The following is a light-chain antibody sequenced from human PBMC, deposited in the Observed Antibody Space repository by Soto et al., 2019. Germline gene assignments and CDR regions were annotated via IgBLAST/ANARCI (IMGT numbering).Light chain of an antibody. CDR3: AAWDDSLKAHF. Sequence: QSVLTQPPSASGAPGQRVTISCSGSSSNVGSSAVNWYQHLPGTAPKLLIYSNNQRPSGVPDRFSGSKSGTSASLAISGLQSEDEAEYYCAAWDDSLKAHFFGGGTKLTVL. J-gene: IGLJ2*01. CDR2: SNN. V-gene: IGLV1-44*01. CDR1: SSNVGSSA.